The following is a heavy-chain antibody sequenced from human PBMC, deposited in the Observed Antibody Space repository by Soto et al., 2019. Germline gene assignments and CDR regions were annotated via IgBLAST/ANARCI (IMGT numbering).Heavy chain of an antibody. CDR1: VGSFSGYY. Sequence: KTSETLSLTCSVYVGSFSGYYWSWIRQPPGKGLEWIGEINHSGSTNYNPSLKSRVTISVDTSKNQFSLKLSSVTAADTAVYYCARAPYSSGVDYWGQGTLVTVSS. V-gene: IGHV4-34*01. CDR2: INHSGST. CDR3: ARAPYSSGVDY. J-gene: IGHJ4*02. D-gene: IGHD6-19*01.